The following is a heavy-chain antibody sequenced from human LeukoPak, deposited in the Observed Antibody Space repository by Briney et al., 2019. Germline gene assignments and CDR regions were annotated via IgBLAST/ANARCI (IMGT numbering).Heavy chain of an antibody. CDR1: GGTFSSYA. J-gene: IGHJ4*02. D-gene: IGHD2-2*01. CDR3: ARTEYCSSTSCRGGYFDY. CDR2: IMPIFGTA. Sequence: ASVKVSCKASGGTFSSYAISWVRQAPGQELEWMGGIMPIFGTANYAQKFQGRVTITADESTSTAYMELSSLRSEDTAVYYCARTEYCSSTSCRGGYFDYWGQGTLVTVSS. V-gene: IGHV1-69*01.